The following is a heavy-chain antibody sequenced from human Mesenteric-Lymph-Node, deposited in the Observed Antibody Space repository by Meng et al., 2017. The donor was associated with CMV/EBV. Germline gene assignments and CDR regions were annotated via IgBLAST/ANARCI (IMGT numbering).Heavy chain of an antibody. CDR3: ARVDFGGIQY. Sequence: GESLKISCAASGFTFSSYAMHWVRQAPGKGLEWVAVISYDGSNKYYADSVKGRFTISRDNSKNTLYLQMNSLRAEDTAVYYCARVDFGGIQYWGQGTLVTVSS. J-gene: IGHJ4*02. D-gene: IGHD3-3*01. CDR1: GFTFSSYA. V-gene: IGHV3-30-3*01. CDR2: ISYDGSNK.